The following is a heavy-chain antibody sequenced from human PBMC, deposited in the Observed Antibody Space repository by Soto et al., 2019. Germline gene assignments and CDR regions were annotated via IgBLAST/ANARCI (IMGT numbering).Heavy chain of an antibody. CDR2: ISSSSSYI. D-gene: IGHD3-22*01. Sequence: PVGSLRLSCAASGFTFSSYSMNWVRQAPGKGLEWVSSISSSSSYIYYADSVKGRFTISRDNAKNSLYLQMNSLRAEDTAVYYCARGLVVITPTPTAHLDYWGQGTLVTVSS. CDR3: ARGLVVITPTPTAHLDY. J-gene: IGHJ4*02. V-gene: IGHV3-21*01. CDR1: GFTFSSYS.